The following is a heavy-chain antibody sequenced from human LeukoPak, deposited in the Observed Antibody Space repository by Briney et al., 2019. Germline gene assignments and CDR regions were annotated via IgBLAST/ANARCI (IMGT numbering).Heavy chain of an antibody. V-gene: IGHV1-24*01. D-gene: IGHD2-2*01. CDR1: GYTLTELS. CDR3: ASPRSSTSCFDL. CDR2: FDPEDGET. Sequence: ASVKVSCKVSGYTLTELSMHWVRQAPGKGLEWMGGFDPEDGETIYAQKFQGRVTITADKSTSTAYMELSSLRSEDTAVYYCASPRSSTSCFDLWGRGTLVTVSS. J-gene: IGHJ2*01.